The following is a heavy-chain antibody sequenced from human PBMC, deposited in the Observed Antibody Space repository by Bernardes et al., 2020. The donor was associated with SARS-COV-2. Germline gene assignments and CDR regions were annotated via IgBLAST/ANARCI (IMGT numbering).Heavy chain of an antibody. CDR3: ARHVYSYDITGGMDV. CDR2: RYRDGST. V-gene: IGHV4-39*01. Sequence: SVTLSLTCSVSGDSIRTSDYYWGWIRRPPGKGLEWIGSRYRDGSTYYDPSLKSRVTISADTSKNQFSLKLTSVTSTDTAVYFCARHVYSYDITGGMDVWGQGTTVTVSS. CDR1: GDSIRTSDYY. J-gene: IGHJ6*02. D-gene: IGHD3-9*01.